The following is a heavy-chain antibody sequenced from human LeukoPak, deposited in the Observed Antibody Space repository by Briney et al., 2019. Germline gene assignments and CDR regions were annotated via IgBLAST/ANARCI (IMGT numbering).Heavy chain of an antibody. Sequence: ASVKVSCKASGYTFTSYGISWVRQAPGQGLEWMGWISAYNGNTNYAQKFQGRVTMTRDTSTSTVYMELSSLRSEDTAVYYCARGRDSSSWPSDFDYWGQGTLVTVSS. V-gene: IGHV1-18*01. J-gene: IGHJ4*02. CDR2: ISAYNGNT. D-gene: IGHD6-13*01. CDR3: ARGRDSSSWPSDFDY. CDR1: GYTFTSYG.